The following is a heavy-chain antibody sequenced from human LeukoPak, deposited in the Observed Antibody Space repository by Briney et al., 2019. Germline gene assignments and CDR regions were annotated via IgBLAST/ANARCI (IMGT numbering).Heavy chain of an antibody. CDR3: ARARDEYYFDY. V-gene: IGHV3-33*08. D-gene: IGHD6-6*01. CDR2: IRYDGNEK. Sequence: GSLRLSCAASGFTFSNAWMSWVRQAPGKGLEWVTVIRYDGNEKYYADSVKGRFTISKDNSKNMLYLQMNNLRVEDTAVYYCARARDEYYFDYWGQGALVTVSS. CDR1: GFTFSNAW. J-gene: IGHJ4*02.